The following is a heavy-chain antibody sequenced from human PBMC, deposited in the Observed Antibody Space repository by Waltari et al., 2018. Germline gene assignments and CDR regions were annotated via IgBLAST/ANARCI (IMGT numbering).Heavy chain of an antibody. CDR1: GGSIRSGSYY. Sequence: QVQPQESGPGLVKPSQTLSLTCTVHGGSIRSGSYYGTWTRQPAGKGLEWIGRIYTSGSTNYNPSLKSRVTISVDTSKNQFSLKLSSVTAADTAVYYCASTTGGKWYYFDYWGQGTLVTVSS. D-gene: IGHD4-17*01. CDR2: IYTSGST. J-gene: IGHJ4*02. CDR3: ASTTGGKWYYFDY. V-gene: IGHV4-61*02.